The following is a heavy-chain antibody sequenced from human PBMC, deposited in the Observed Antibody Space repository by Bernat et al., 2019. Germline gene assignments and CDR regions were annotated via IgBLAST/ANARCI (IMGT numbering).Heavy chain of an antibody. D-gene: IGHD3-10*01. CDR3: ARGGGSGSYSIANHQIDY. CDR2: IIPIFGTA. J-gene: IGHJ4*02. Sequence: QVQLVRSGAEVKKPGSSVKVSCKASGGTFSSYAISWVRQAPGQGLEWMGGIIPIFGTANYAQKFQGRVTITADESTSTAYMELSSLRSEDTAVYYCARGGGSGSYSIANHQIDYWGQGTLVTVSS. V-gene: IGHV1-69*01. CDR1: GGTFSSYA.